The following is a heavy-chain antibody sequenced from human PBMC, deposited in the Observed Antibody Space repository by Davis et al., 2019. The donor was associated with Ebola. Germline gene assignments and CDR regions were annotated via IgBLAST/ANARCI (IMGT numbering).Heavy chain of an antibody. Sequence: SETLSLTCTVSGGSISSYYWSWIRQPLGKGLEWIGYIYYTGSTNYNPSLKSRVTISVDTSKNQFSLKLSSVTAADTAVYYCARDRGYSYGLDYWGQGTLVTVSS. CDR3: ARDRGYSYGLDY. J-gene: IGHJ4*02. CDR1: GGSISSYY. CDR2: IYYTGST. D-gene: IGHD5-18*01. V-gene: IGHV4-59*12.